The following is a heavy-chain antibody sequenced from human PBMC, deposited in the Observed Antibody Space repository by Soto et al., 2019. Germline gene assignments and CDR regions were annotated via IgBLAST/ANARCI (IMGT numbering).Heavy chain of an antibody. Sequence: GGSLRLSCAASGFTFCSYSMNWVRQAPGKGLEWVSSISSSSSYIYYADSVKGRFTISRDNAKNSLYLQMNSLRAEDTAVYYCARNTLQNSSGWDFDYWGQGTLVTVSS. V-gene: IGHV3-21*01. D-gene: IGHD6-19*01. CDR3: ARNTLQNSSGWDFDY. J-gene: IGHJ4*02. CDR1: GFTFCSYS. CDR2: ISSSSSYI.